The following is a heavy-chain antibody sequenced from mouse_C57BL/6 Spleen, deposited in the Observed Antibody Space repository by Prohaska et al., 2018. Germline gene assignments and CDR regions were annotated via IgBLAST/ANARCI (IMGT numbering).Heavy chain of an antibody. J-gene: IGHJ4*01. Sequence: LEGLATIWWDDDNRYNPSLKSRLAVSKDTSNNQAFLNIITVETADTAIYYCAQSAQDTWAMDYWGQGTSVTVSS. CDR2: IWWDDDN. D-gene: IGHD3-2*02. V-gene: IGHV8-4*01. CDR3: AQSAQDTWAMDY.